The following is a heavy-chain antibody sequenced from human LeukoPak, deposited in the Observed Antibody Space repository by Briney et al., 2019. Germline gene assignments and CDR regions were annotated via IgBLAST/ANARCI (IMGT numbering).Heavy chain of an antibody. D-gene: IGHD3-22*01. CDR1: GFTFSSYA. CDR3: AKDQGIVFDY. CDR2: ISGSGGST. J-gene: IGHJ4*02. Sequence: GGSLRLSCAASGFTFSSYAMSWFRQAPGKGLDWVSAISGSGGSTYYADSVKGRFTISRDNSKNTLYLQMNSLRAEDTAVYYCAKDQGIVFDYWGQGTLVTVSS. V-gene: IGHV3-23*01.